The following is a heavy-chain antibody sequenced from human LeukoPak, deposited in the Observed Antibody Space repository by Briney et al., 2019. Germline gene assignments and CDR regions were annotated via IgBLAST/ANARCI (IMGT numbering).Heavy chain of an antibody. V-gene: IGHV4-59*01. CDR1: GGSISSYY. CDR3: ARHIMTGTTFDY. Sequence: PSETLSLTCTVSGGSISSYYWSWIRQPPGKGLEWIGYIYYSGSTNYNPSLKSRVTISVDTSKNQFSLKLSSVTAADTAVYYCARHIMTGTTFDYWGQGTLVTVSS. J-gene: IGHJ4*02. D-gene: IGHD1-7*01. CDR2: IYYSGST.